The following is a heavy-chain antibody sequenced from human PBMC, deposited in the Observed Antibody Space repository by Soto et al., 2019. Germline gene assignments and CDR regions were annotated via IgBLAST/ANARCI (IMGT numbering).Heavy chain of an antibody. CDR2: FDPEDGET. J-gene: IGHJ4*02. CDR3: ATDPPVTFGGVLTY. V-gene: IGHV1-24*01. D-gene: IGHD3-16*01. CDR1: GYTLTELS. Sequence: ASVKVPCKVSGYTLTELSMHWVRQAPGKGLEWMGGFDPEDGETIYAQKFQGRVTMTEDTSTDTAYMELSSLRSEDTAVYYCATDPPVTFGGVLTYWGQGTLVTVSS.